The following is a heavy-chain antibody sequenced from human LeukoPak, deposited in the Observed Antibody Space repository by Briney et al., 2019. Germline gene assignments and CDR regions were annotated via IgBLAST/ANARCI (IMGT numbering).Heavy chain of an antibody. CDR2: ISDNEGRT. D-gene: IGHD5-18*01. CDR1: GFTFNYYA. Sequence: GGSLRLSCAASGFTFNYYAMSWARQAPGKGLEWVSSISDNEGRTYYTDSVKSRFTISRDNTKNTVYLQMHNLRADDTAVYFCARHDSFIPYWGQGALFTVSS. CDR3: ARHDSFIPY. V-gene: IGHV3-23*01. J-gene: IGHJ4*02.